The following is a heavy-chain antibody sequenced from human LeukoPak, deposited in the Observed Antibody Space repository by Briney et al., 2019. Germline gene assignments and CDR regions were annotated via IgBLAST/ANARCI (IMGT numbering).Heavy chain of an antibody. D-gene: IGHD5-24*01. CDR3: AREWPTVEMASLAFDI. CDR1: GGTFSSYA. V-gene: IGHV1-69*04. J-gene: IGHJ3*02. CDR2: IIPILGIA. Sequence: GASVKVSCKASGGTFSSYAISWVRQAPGQGLEWMGRIIPILGIANYAQKFQGRVTITADKSTSTAYMELSSLRSEDTAVYYCAREWPTVEMASLAFDIWGQGTMVTVSS.